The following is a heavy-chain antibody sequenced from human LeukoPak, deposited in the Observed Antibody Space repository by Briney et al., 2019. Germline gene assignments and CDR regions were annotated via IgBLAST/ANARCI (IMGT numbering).Heavy chain of an antibody. CDR2: ISHDGSNT. Sequence: GRSLRLSCAASGFTFSSYGMHRVRQPPGKGLEWVALISHDGSNTNYADSVKGRLIISRDNSKNTLYLQMNSLRAEDTAVYYCAKDTWSSGWYAIDYWGQGTLVTVSS. CDR3: AKDTWSSGWYAIDY. D-gene: IGHD6-19*01. V-gene: IGHV3-30*18. CDR1: GFTFSSYG. J-gene: IGHJ4*02.